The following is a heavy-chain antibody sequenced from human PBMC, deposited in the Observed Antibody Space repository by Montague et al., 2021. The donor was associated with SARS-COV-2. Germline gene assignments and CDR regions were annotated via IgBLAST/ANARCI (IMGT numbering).Heavy chain of an antibody. J-gene: IGHJ3*02. D-gene: IGHD1/OR15-1a*01. V-gene: IGHV4-39*02. Sequence: SETLSLTCSVAGDSISRSHYVWAWIHQPPGMGLEWIGSIDFTGKTYYXXSLKSRVTISIDTSKNHFSLRLSSVTAADSAVFYCARWGLNNAFDIWGLGTMITISS. CDR3: ARWGLNNAFDI. CDR1: GDSISRSHYV. CDR2: IDFTGKT.